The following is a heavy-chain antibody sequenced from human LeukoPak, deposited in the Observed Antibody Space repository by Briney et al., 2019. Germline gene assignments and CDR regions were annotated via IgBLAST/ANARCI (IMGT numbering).Heavy chain of an antibody. V-gene: IGHV2-5*02. J-gene: IGHJ3*02. CDR2: IYWDDDK. CDR1: GFSLSTSGVG. D-gene: IGHD3-22*01. CDR3: AHRPHTFTDYYYDSSGSEAFDI. Sequence: SGPTLVKPTQTLTLTCTFSGFSLSTSGVGVGWIRQPPGKALEWLALIYWDDDKRYSPSLKSRLTITKDTSKNQVVLTMTNMDPVDTATYYCAHRPHTFTDYYYDSSGSEAFDIWGQGTMVTVSS.